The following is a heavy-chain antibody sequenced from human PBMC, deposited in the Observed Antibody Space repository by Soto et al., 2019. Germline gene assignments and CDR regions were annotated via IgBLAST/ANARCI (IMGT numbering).Heavy chain of an antibody. J-gene: IGHJ6*02. CDR3: ARDWRGYGMDV. CDR2: IKASSTTI. Sequence: EVQVVESGGGLVQPGGSLRLSCAASGFTFSRFDMNWVRQAPGKGLEWLSFIKASSTTIQYADSVKGRFTISRDDAKNSLFLQMNNLRVEDTAVYYCARDWRGYGMDVWGQGTTVTVS. V-gene: IGHV3-48*01. CDR1: GFTFSRFD. D-gene: IGHD3-3*01.